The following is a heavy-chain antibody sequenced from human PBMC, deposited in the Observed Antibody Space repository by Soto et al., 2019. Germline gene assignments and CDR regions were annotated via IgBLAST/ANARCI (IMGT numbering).Heavy chain of an antibody. Sequence: GGSLRLSCAASGFTFSSYSMNWVRQAPGKGLEWVSSISSSSSYIYYADSVKGRFTVSRDNAKNSLYLQMNSLRAEDTAVYYCATGDYNYGMDVWGQGTTVTVSS. CDR2: ISSSSSYI. V-gene: IGHV3-21*01. J-gene: IGHJ6*02. CDR3: ATGDYNYGMDV. CDR1: GFTFSSYS.